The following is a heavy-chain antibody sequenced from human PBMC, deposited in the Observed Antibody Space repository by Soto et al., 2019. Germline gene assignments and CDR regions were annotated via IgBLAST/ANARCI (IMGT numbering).Heavy chain of an antibody. V-gene: IGHV1-2*02. CDR1: GYRFTGHY. CDR2: IGPKSGDT. CDR3: GRGRSGELVVFY. Sequence: QVQLVQSGAEVKKSGASVKVSCKASGYRFTGHYIHWVRQAPGQGPEWMGEIGPKSGDTKYAQKFQGRVTMTRDTSITTVYMELSNLGPDDTAVYYCGRGRSGELVVFYWGQGTLVTVYS. D-gene: IGHD1-7*01. J-gene: IGHJ4*02.